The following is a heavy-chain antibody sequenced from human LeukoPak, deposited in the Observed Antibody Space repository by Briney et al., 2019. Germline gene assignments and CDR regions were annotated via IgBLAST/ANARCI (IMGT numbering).Heavy chain of an antibody. CDR3: ARGTHDYYDSSGYFDY. J-gene: IGHJ4*02. D-gene: IGHD3-22*01. Sequence: ASVKVSCKASGYTFTSYYMHWVRQAPGQGLEWMGIINPSGGSTSYAQKFQGRVTMTRDMSTSTVYMELSRLRSDDTAVYYCARGTHDYYDSSGYFDYWGQGTLVTVSS. CDR2: INPSGGST. V-gene: IGHV1-46*01. CDR1: GYTFTSYY.